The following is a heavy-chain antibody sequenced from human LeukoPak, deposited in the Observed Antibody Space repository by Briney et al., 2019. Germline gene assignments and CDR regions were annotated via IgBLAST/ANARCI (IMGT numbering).Heavy chain of an antibody. Sequence: GGSLRLSCAVSGFTFSSYWMSWVRQAPGKGLEWVAKINQYGTEKYYVDSVKGRFTISRDNAKNSLYLQMNSLRAEDTAVYFCARDAFKGSGWPLDYWGQGTLVTVSS. CDR3: ARDAFKGSGWPLDY. V-gene: IGHV3-7*01. J-gene: IGHJ4*02. CDR1: GFTFSSYW. CDR2: INQYGTEK. D-gene: IGHD6-19*01.